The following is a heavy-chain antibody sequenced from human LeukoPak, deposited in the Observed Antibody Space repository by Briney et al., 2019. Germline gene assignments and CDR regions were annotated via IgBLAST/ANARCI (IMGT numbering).Heavy chain of an antibody. CDR2: ISYDGSNK. Sequence: PGRSLRLSCAASGFTFSSYGMHWVRQAPGKGLEWVAVISYDGSNKYYADSVKGRFTISRDNSKNTLYLQMNSLRAEDTAVYYCAKEKSRWDPYYFDYWGQGTLVTVSS. D-gene: IGHD1-26*01. J-gene: IGHJ4*02. CDR3: AKEKSRWDPYYFDY. CDR1: GFTFSSYG. V-gene: IGHV3-30*18.